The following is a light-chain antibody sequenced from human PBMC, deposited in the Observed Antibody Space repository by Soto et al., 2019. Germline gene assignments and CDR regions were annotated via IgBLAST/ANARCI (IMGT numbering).Light chain of an antibody. Sequence: QAVVTQEPSLIVSPGGTVTLACGSSTGAVTSGHYPYWFQQKPGQAPKTLIFDTSNKHSWTPARFSGSLLGGKAALTLSGAQPEDEAEYYCLPSYGGGRAYVFGSGTKVTVL. CDR3: LPSYGGGRAYV. CDR1: TGAVTSGHY. V-gene: IGLV7-46*01. J-gene: IGLJ1*01. CDR2: DTS.